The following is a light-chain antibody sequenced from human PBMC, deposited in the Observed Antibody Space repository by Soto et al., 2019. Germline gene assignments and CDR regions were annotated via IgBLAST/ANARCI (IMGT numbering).Light chain of an antibody. CDR1: QSISDY. V-gene: IGKV1-39*01. J-gene: IGKJ2*01. Sequence: DIQMTQFPSSLSASVGDRVTITCRASQSISDYLNWYQKKPGKAPKLLIYGTSYLQSEVPSRFSGRGSGTDFTLTISSLQLEDFATYFCQQSYTTANTFGQG. CDR2: GTS. CDR3: QQSYTTANT.